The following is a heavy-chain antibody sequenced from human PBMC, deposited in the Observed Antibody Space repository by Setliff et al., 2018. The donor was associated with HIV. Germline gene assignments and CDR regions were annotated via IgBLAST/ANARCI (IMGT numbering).Heavy chain of an antibody. CDR2: ISSSSSTI. V-gene: IGHV3-48*01. CDR3: ARGALLAVFDFDY. D-gene: IGHD3-10*01. J-gene: IGHJ4*01. CDR1: GITFSTYS. Sequence: PGGSLRLSCAAFGITFSTYSMNWVRQAPGKGLEWVSYISSSSSTIYYADSAKGRITITRDTSANTAYMELSSLRSDDTAVYFCARGALLAVFDFDYWGHGTLVTVSS.